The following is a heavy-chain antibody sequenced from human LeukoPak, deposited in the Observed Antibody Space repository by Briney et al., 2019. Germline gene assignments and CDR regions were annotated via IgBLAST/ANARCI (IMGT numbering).Heavy chain of an antibody. V-gene: IGHV4-4*02. J-gene: IGHJ4*02. CDR3: APTDYYRSDY. Sequence: SETLSLTCAVSGGSITSCDWWAWVRQPPGRGLEWIGEIHHSGSTNYNPSSPSLKSRVTISVDKSKNQFSLKLSSVTAADTAVYYCAPTDYYRSDYWGQGTLVTVSS. CDR2: IHHSGST. CDR1: GGSITSCDW. D-gene: IGHD3-9*01.